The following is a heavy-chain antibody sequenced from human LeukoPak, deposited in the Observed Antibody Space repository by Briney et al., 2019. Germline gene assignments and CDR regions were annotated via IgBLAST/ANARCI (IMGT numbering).Heavy chain of an antibody. CDR1: GFTFSSYG. CDR2: IRYDGSNK. V-gene: IGHV3-30*02. Sequence: GGSLRLSCAASGFTFSSYGMHWVRQAPGKGLEWVAFIRYDGSNKYYADSVKGRFTISRDNSKNTLYLQMNSLRAEDTAVYYCARVGGVYSNYGGAFDIWGQGTMVTVSS. J-gene: IGHJ3*02. CDR3: ARVGGVYSNYGGAFDI. D-gene: IGHD4-11*01.